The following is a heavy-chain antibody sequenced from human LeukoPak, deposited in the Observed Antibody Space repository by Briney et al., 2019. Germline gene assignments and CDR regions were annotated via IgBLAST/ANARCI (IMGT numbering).Heavy chain of an antibody. Sequence: PGGSLRLSCAASGFTFSDYYMSWIRQAPGKGLEWVSYISSSSSYTNYADSVKGRFTISRDNAKNSLYLQMNSLRAEDTAVYYCARGPYSGSYYYVFDYWGQGTLVTVSS. CDR2: ISSSSSYT. CDR3: ARGPYSGSYYYVFDY. J-gene: IGHJ4*02. V-gene: IGHV3-11*05. CDR1: GFTFSDYY. D-gene: IGHD1-26*01.